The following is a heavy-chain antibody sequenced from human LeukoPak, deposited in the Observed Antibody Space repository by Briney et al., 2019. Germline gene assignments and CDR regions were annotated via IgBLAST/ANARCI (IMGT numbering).Heavy chain of an antibody. D-gene: IGHD2-15*01. V-gene: IGHV4-61*02. J-gene: IGHJ5*02. CDR2: IYTSGST. CDR1: GGSISSGSDY. CDR3: ARDLDCSGGSCYSGPWFDP. Sequence: SETLSLTCTVSGGSISSGSDYWSWIRQPAGKGLEWIGRIYTSGSTNYNPSLKSRVTISVDTSKNQFSLKLSSVTAADTAVYYCARDLDCSGGSCYSGPWFDPWGQGTLVTVSS.